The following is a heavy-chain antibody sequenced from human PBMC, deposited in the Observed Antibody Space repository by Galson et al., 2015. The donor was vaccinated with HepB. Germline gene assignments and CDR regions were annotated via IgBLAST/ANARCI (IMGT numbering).Heavy chain of an antibody. CDR3: AKAWIFGNTPGSN. Sequence: SLRLSCAASGFTFSSYAMSWVRQAPGKGLEWVSAISGSGGSTYYADSVKGRFTISRDNSKNTLCLQMNSLRAEDTAVYYCAKAWIFGNTPGSNWGQGTLVTVSS. D-gene: IGHD2-2*03. CDR1: GFTFSSYA. CDR2: ISGSGGST. J-gene: IGHJ4*02. V-gene: IGHV3-23*01.